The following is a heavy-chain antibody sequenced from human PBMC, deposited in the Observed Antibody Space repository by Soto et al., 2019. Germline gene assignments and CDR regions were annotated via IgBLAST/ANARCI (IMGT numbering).Heavy chain of an antibody. V-gene: IGHV3-9*01. CDR3: VGDFGNGGDY. D-gene: IGHD3-16*01. Sequence: EVQLVESGGGLVQPGRSLRLSCAASGFTFDDYAMHWVRQTPGKGLEWVSGISWNSGDIDYADSVKGRFTISRDNARNSLYLQMNSLRAEDTAFYYCVGDFGNGGDYWGQGTMVTVSS. J-gene: IGHJ4*02. CDR2: ISWNSGDI. CDR1: GFTFDDYA.